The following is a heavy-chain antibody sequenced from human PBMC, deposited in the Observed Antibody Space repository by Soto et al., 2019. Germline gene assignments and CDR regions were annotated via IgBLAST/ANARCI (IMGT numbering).Heavy chain of an antibody. CDR2: INHSGST. J-gene: IGHJ5*02. CDR1: GGSFSGYY. V-gene: IGHV4-34*01. CDR3: ARSNRVFGVVRAVSWFDP. D-gene: IGHD3-3*01. Sequence: SETLSLTCAVYGGSFSGYYWSWIRQPPGKGLEWIGEINHSGSTNYNPSLKSRVTISVDTSKNQFSLKLSSVTAADTAVYYCARSNRVFGVVRAVSWFDPWGQGTLVTVSS.